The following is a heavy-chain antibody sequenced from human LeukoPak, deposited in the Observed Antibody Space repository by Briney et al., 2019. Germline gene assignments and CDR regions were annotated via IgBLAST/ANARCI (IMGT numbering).Heavy chain of an antibody. CDR1: GFTFSSYA. J-gene: IGHJ4*02. CDR3: AKMAGGVYSSSWYLDY. CDR2: MAGSGGST. D-gene: IGHD6-13*01. V-gene: IGHV3-23*01. Sequence: GGSLRLSCAASGFTFSSYAMSWVRQAPGKWLEWVSTMAGSGGSTSYAASVKGRFTISRDNSKNTLYLQMNSLRAEDTAVYYCAKMAGGVYSSSWYLDYWGQGTLVTVSS.